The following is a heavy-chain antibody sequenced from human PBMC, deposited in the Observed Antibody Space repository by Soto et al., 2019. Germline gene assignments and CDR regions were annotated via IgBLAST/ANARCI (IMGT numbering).Heavy chain of an antibody. J-gene: IGHJ1*01. CDR3: ARESEQWLNNRAEYFQH. CDR2: ISYDGSNK. D-gene: IGHD6-19*01. CDR1: GFTFSSYA. Sequence: QVQLVESGGGMVQPGRSLRLSCAASGFTFSSYAMHWVRQAPGKGLGWVAVISYDGSNKYYADSVKGRITISRDNSKNTLYVQMNSLRAEDTAVYYCARESEQWLNNRAEYFQHWGQGTLVTVSS. V-gene: IGHV3-30-3*01.